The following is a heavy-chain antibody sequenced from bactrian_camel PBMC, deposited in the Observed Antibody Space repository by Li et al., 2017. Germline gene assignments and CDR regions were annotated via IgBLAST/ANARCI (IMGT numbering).Heavy chain of an antibody. J-gene: IGHJ6*01. CDR3: AAGQGVGWCLDVIRLGAEADFDY. Sequence: HVQLVESGGGSVQAGGSLRLSCAAPGYRYDTYCMGWFRQAPGKAREGIAVIDSDGDTAYAESMKDRFTISVDNAKNSLYLQMNSLKPEDTATYYCAAGQGVGWCLDVIRLGAEADFDYWGLGTQVTVS. V-gene: IGHV3S26*01. CDR1: GYRYDTYC. D-gene: IGHD3*01. CDR2: IDSDGDT.